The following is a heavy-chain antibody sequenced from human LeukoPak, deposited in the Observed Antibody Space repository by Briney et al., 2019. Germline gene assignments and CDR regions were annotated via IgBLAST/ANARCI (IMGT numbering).Heavy chain of an antibody. CDR1: GFTFSSYA. CDR2: ISYDGSNK. V-gene: IGHV3-30*04. CDR3: ARGRALDY. J-gene: IGHJ4*02. Sequence: GGSLRPSCAASGFTFSSYAMHWVRQAPGKGLEWVAVISYDGSNKYYADSVKGRFTISRDNSKNTLYLQMNSLGAEDTAVYYCARGRALDYWGQGTLVTVSS.